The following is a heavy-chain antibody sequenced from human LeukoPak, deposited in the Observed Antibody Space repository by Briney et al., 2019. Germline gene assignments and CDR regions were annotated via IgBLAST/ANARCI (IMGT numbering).Heavy chain of an antibody. Sequence: GGSLRLSCAASGFTFSSYGMHWVRQAPGKGLERVAVISYDGSNKYYADSVKGRFAISRDNSKNTLYLQMNSLRAEDTAVYYCAKATAIAFDYWGQGTLVTVSS. CDR1: GFTFSSYG. J-gene: IGHJ4*02. CDR2: ISYDGSNK. V-gene: IGHV3-30*18. CDR3: AKATAIAFDY. D-gene: IGHD2-21*01.